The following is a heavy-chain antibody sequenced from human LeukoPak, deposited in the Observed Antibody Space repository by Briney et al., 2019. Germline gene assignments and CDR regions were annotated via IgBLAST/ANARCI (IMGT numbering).Heavy chain of an antibody. V-gene: IGHV1-18*01. J-gene: IGHJ6*02. CDR2: ISAYNGNT. D-gene: IGHD3-22*01. CDR3: ARGPMIVVVIKSYYYGMDV. Sequence: AAVTVSYQASGYTFPRHGISWLRQAPGQRLEWIGWISAYNGNTNYAQKLQGRVTMTIDASTSTAYMELRSLRSDDTAVYYCARGPMIVVVIKSYYYGMDVWGQGTTVTVSS. CDR1: GYTFPRHG.